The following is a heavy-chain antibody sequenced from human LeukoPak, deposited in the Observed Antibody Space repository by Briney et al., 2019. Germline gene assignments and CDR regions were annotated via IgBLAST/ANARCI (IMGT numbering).Heavy chain of an antibody. CDR1: GFTVSSNY. D-gene: IGHD3-10*01. Sequence: GGSLRLSCAASGFTVSSNYLSWVRQAPGKGLEWVSVIYSGGSTYYADSVKGRFTISRDNSKNTLYLQMNSLRAEDTAVYYCARGAYGSGSYYPEHWGQGTLVTVSS. J-gene: IGHJ4*02. V-gene: IGHV3-66*01. CDR2: IYSGGST. CDR3: ARGAYGSGSYYPEH.